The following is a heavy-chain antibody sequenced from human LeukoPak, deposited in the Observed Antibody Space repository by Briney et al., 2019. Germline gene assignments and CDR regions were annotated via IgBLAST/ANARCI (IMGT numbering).Heavy chain of an antibody. V-gene: IGHV4-59*08. J-gene: IGHJ6*02. CDR3: ARRRGGMDV. Sequence: SETLSLTCTVSGGSISSYYWSWIRQPPGKGLEWIGYIYYSGSTNYNPSLKSQVTISVDTSKNQFSLKLSSVTAADTAVYYCARRRGGMDVWGQGTTVTVSS. CDR1: GGSISSYY. D-gene: IGHD3-10*01. CDR2: IYYSGST.